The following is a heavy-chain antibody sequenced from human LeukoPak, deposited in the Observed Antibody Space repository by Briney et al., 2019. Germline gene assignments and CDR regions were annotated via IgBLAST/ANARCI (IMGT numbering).Heavy chain of an antibody. CDR3: AKGGSGNFPFDY. CDR2: ITYSGGST. Sequence: GGSLRLSCVASGFTFSSYAMSWVRQAPGKGLEWVSGITYSGGSTYYADSVKGRFTISRDNSKNTLYLQMNSLRAEDTAAYYCAKGGSGNFPFDYWGQGTLVTVSS. CDR1: GFTFSSYA. J-gene: IGHJ4*02. V-gene: IGHV3-23*01. D-gene: IGHD1-26*01.